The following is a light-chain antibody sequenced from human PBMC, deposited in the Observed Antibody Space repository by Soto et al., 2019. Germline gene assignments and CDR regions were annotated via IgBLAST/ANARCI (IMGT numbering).Light chain of an antibody. J-gene: IGKJ1*01. V-gene: IGKV3-11*01. CDR1: QNVRTF. CDR3: QQHSHWPPWT. CDR2: GAS. Sequence: EVVLTQSPATLSLSPGERATLSCRASQNVRTFLDWYQQKPGQAPRLLIYGASIRATGIPARFSGSGSGTDFTLTISSLEPEDFAVYYCQQHSHWPPWTFGQGTRVEIQ.